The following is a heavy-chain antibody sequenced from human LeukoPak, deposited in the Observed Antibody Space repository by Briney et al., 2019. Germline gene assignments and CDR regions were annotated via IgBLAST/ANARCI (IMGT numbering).Heavy chain of an antibody. CDR2: IFPIFGTT. V-gene: IGHV1-69*05. J-gene: IGHJ4*02. CDR1: GGTFSSYA. CDR3: ARDLYSSGWALDY. Sequence: SVKVSCKASGGTFSSYAISWVRQAPGQGLEWTGGIFPIFGTTNYAQKFQGRVTITTDESTSTAYMELRSLRSEDTAVYYCARDLYSSGWALDYWGQGTLVTVSS. D-gene: IGHD6-19*01.